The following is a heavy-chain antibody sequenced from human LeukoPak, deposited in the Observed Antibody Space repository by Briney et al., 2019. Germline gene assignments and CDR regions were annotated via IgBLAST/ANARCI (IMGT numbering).Heavy chain of an antibody. Sequence: PGRSLRLSCAASGFTFSSYAMHWVRQAPGKGLEWVAVISFDGSNKYYADSVKGRFTISRDNYKNTLYLQMNSLRAEDTAVYYCTKGKMATIGHDAFDIWGQGTMVTVSS. CDR1: GFTFSSYA. V-gene: IGHV3-30*04. D-gene: IGHD5-24*01. J-gene: IGHJ3*02. CDR3: TKGKMATIGHDAFDI. CDR2: ISFDGSNK.